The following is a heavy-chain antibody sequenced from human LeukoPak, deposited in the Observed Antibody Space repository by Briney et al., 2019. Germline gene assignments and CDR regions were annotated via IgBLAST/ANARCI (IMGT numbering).Heavy chain of an antibody. J-gene: IGHJ5*02. CDR3: AGYASIAAAGTEHWFDP. D-gene: IGHD6-13*01. V-gene: IGHV3-23*01. CDR2: ISGSGGST. CDR1: GFTFSSYA. Sequence: GGSLRLSCAASGFTFSSYAMSWVRQAPGKGLEWVSAISGSGGSTYYADSVKGRFTISRDNSKNTLYLQMNSLRAEDTAVYYCAGYASIAAAGTEHWFDPWGQGTLVTVSP.